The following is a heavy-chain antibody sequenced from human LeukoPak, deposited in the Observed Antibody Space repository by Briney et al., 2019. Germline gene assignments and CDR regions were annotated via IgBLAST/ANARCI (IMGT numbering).Heavy chain of an antibody. CDR2: ISAYNGNT. CDR3: ARVANSYGSNPLDY. V-gene: IGHV1-18*01. Sequence: ASVKVSCKASGYTFTSYGISWVRQAPGQGLEWMGWISAYNGNTNYAQKLQGRVTMTTDTSTSTAYMELRSLRSDDTAVYYCARVANSYGSNPLDYWGQGTLVTVSS. J-gene: IGHJ4*02. CDR1: GYTFTSYG. D-gene: IGHD5-18*01.